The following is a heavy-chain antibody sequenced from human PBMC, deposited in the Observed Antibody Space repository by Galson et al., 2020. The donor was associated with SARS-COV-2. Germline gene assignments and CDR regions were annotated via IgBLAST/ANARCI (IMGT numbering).Heavy chain of an antibody. Sequence: GGSLRLSCAASGFTFSNYWMNWVRQAPGKGLEWVAKIKEDGNDKYYVDFVKGRFTISRDNAKNSLYLQMNSLRVEDTAVYYCARSLVDVVLMMYAGPGDYNGIDVWGQGTTVTVSS. J-gene: IGHJ6*02. D-gene: IGHD2-8*01. V-gene: IGHV3-7*01. CDR2: IKEDGNDK. CDR1: GFTFSNYW. CDR3: ARSLVDVVLMMYAGPGDYNGIDV.